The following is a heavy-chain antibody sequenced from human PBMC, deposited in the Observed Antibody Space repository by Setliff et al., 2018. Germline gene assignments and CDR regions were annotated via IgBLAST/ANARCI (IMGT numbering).Heavy chain of an antibody. J-gene: IGHJ5*02. D-gene: IGHD6-19*01. CDR1: GYSISSGNY. CDR2: ISHSGSA. V-gene: IGHV4-38-2*01. CDR3: AGTDSSGWWVDR. Sequence: PSETLSLTCAVSGYSISSGNYWGWIRQPPGKGLEWIGSISHSGSAYYNPSLKSRVTISVDTSKNQFSLKLSSVTAADTAVYYGAGTDSSGWWVDRWGQGTLVTVSS.